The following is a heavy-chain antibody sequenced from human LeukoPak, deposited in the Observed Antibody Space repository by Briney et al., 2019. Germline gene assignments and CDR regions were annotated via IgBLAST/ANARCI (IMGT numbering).Heavy chain of an antibody. Sequence: SQTLSLTCAISGDSVSSNSVAWMWIRQSPSRGLEWLGRTYYRSKWYYDYAVSVKSRITINPDTSKNQFSLQLNSVTPEDTAVYYCARDRPDYSYYPRNFFAFWGQGTLVTVSS. CDR1: GDSVSSNSVA. J-gene: IGHJ4*02. D-gene: IGHD4-11*01. CDR3: ARDRPDYSYYPRNFFAF. V-gene: IGHV6-1*01. CDR2: TYYRSKWYY.